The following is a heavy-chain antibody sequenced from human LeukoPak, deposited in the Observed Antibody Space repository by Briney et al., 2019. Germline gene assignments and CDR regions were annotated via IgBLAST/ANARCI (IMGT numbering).Heavy chain of an antibody. Sequence: ALVKVSCMASGYALTGNDFYWVRQAPGQGLEYMGSVNPFTGDTNYAQKFQGRVTMTRDTSRNTAYMELSGLTSDDTAMYYCATRPRPVTIGPFDYWGQGTLVTVSS. D-gene: IGHD2-21*02. J-gene: IGHJ4*02. V-gene: IGHV1-2*02. CDR2: VNPFTGDT. CDR3: ATRPRPVTIGPFDY. CDR1: GYALTGND.